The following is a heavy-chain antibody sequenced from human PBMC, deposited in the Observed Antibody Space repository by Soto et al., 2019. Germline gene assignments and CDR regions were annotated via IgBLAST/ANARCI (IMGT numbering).Heavy chain of an antibody. Sequence: GGSLRLSCAASGFTFSSYDMHWVRQAPGKGLEWVAVISYDGSNKYYADSVKGRFTISRDNSKNTLYLQMNSLRAEDTAVYYCAKDPSTPYNFWSGYYLDYWGQGTLVTVSS. CDR2: ISYDGSNK. CDR3: AKDPSTPYNFWSGYYLDY. V-gene: IGHV3-30*18. CDR1: GFTFSSYD. D-gene: IGHD3-3*01. J-gene: IGHJ4*02.